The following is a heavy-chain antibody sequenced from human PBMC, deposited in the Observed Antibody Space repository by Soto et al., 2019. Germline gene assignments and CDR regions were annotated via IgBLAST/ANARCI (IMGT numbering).Heavy chain of an antibody. CDR1: YGSISNYY. Sequence: QVQLQESGPGLVKPSETLSLTCTVSYGSISNYYWSWIRQPPGKGLEWIGYVYYSGSTTYNPSLKRRVTISVDTSKNLCSLTLSSVTAADTAVYYCATSVGATFLDFWGQGTLVTVSS. CDR2: VYYSGST. J-gene: IGHJ4*02. CDR3: ATSVGATFLDF. D-gene: IGHD1-26*01. V-gene: IGHV4-59*01.